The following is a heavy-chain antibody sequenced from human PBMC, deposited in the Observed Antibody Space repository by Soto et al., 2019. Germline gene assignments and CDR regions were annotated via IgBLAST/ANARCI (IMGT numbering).Heavy chain of an antibody. CDR3: ARTLPNRQLFDS. CDR2: IYNSGRY. J-gene: IGHJ4*02. Sequence: SETLSLTCTVSGGSVSSGSYYWGWIRQSPDKGLEWIGYIYNSGRYNYNPSLESRLTISIDTSKNQFSLRLASVTAADTAVYYCARTLPNRQLFDSWSQGTLVTVSS. D-gene: IGHD1-1*01. CDR1: GGSVSSGSYY. V-gene: IGHV4-61*01.